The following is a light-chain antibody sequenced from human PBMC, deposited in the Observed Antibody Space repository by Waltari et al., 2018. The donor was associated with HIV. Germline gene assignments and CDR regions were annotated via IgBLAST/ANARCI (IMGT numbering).Light chain of an antibody. CDR1: SSNIGRNY. CDR2: TNN. V-gene: IGLV1-47*01. CDR3: ATWDDSRSGYV. J-gene: IGLJ1*01. Sequence: QSVLTQPPSASGTPGQRVTISCSGSSSNIGRNYVYWYQQLPGAAPKLLSSTNNRRPSGVPDLFSGSKSGTSASLAITGLRAEDEAAYYCATWDDSRSGYVFGTGTKVTVL.